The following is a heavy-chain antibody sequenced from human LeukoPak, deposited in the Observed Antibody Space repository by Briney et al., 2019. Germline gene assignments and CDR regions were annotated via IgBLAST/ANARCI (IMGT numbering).Heavy chain of an antibody. D-gene: IGHD6-19*01. Sequence: GGSLRLSCAASGFTFSIYSMNWVRQAPGKGLEWVSSMSSSSSYIYYADLVKGRFTISRDNAKNSLYLQTNSLRAEDTAVYYCARGSGWPRADYYYYMDVWGTGTTVTVSS. CDR1: GFTFSIYS. J-gene: IGHJ6*03. CDR2: MSSSSSYI. CDR3: ARGSGWPRADYYYYMDV. V-gene: IGHV3-21*01.